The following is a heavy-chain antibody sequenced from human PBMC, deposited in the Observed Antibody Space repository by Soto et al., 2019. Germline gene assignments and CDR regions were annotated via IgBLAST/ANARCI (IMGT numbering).Heavy chain of an antibody. CDR2: SIPIFGTA. D-gene: IGHD3-3*01. Sequence: QVQLVQSGAEVKKPGSSVKVSCKASGGTFSSYAISWVRQAPGQGLEWMGGSIPIFGTANYAQKFQGRVTITADESTSTAYMELSSLRSEDTAVYYCADGRGDFWSGYYPGGVGNWFDPWGQGTLVTVSS. CDR1: GGTFSSYA. J-gene: IGHJ5*02. CDR3: ADGRGDFWSGYYPGGVGNWFDP. V-gene: IGHV1-69*01.